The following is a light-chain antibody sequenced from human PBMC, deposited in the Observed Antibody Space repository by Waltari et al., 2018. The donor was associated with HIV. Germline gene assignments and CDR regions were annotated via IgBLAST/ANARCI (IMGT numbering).Light chain of an antibody. CDR1: LSFPGRTF. Sequence: HSVLTQPPSASASLGQHISISCSRALSFPGRTFVSWYQQRPGTAPRLLIYRNDQRPSGVPDRFSGSKSATSASLAISGLRSEDEADYHCSTWDNSLSHWVFGGGTKVTVL. CDR2: RND. J-gene: IGLJ3*02. CDR3: STWDNSLSHWV. V-gene: IGLV1-47*01.